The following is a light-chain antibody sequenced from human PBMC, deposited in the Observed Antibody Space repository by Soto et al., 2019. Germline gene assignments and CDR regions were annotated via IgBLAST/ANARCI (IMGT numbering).Light chain of an antibody. CDR2: EVS. J-gene: IGLJ1*01. CDR3: SSYTSSSTRV. Sequence: LTQPASVSGSTGESITISCTGTSSDVGAYDYVSWYQQHPDKAPKLIIYEVSHRPSGVSNRFSGSKSVNTATLTISGLQAEDEADYYCSSYTSSSTRVFGTGPKVTVL. V-gene: IGLV2-14*03. CDR1: SSDVGAYDY.